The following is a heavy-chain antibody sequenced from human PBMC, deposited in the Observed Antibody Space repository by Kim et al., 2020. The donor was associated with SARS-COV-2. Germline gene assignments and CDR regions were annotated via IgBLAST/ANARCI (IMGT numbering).Heavy chain of an antibody. J-gene: IGHJ6*02. CDR2: ISSSGSTI. V-gene: IGHV3-11*04. CDR1: GFTFSDYY. D-gene: IGHD6-13*01. Sequence: GGSLRLSCAASGFTFSDYYMSWIRQAPGKGLEWVSYISSSGSTIYYADSVKGRFTISRDNAKNSLYLQMNSLRAEDTAVYYCARGPGIAAAGPPYYYYGMDVWGQGTTVTVSS. CDR3: ARGPGIAAAGPPYYYYGMDV.